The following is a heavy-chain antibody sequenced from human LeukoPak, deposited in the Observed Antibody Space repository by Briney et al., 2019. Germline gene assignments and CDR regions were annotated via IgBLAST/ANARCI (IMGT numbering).Heavy chain of an antibody. CDR2: INPSGGST. Sequence: GASVKVSCKSSGYTFTSYYMYWVRQAPGQGLEWMGIINPSGGSTSYAQKFQGRVTMTRDTSTSTAYMELRSLRSDDTAVYYCARDSDYDSSGALFDYWGQGTLVAVSS. V-gene: IGHV1-46*01. CDR3: ARDSDYDSSGALFDY. J-gene: IGHJ4*02. D-gene: IGHD3-22*01. CDR1: GYTFTSYY.